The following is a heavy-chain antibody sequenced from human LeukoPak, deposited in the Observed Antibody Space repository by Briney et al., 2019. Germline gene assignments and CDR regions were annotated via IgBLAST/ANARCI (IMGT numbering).Heavy chain of an antibody. V-gene: IGHV4-59*01. CDR3: ARVLAARQEYYYYYYMDV. D-gene: IGHD6-6*01. J-gene: IGHJ6*03. CDR1: GGSISTYY. Sequence: SETLSLTCTVSGGSISTYYWSWIRQPPGKGLEWIGYIFYSGSTNYNPSLKSRVTISVDTSKNQFSLKLSSVTAADTAVYYCARVLAARQEYYYYYYMDVWGKGTTVTVSS. CDR2: IFYSGST.